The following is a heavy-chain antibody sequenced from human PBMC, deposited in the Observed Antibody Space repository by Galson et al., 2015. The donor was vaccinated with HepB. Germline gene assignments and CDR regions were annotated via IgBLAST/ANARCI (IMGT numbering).Heavy chain of an antibody. CDR2: IKSKTDGGTT. CDR1: GFTFSNAW. CDR3: TTDILNIVVVPAAMGDY. J-gene: IGHJ4*02. Sequence: SLRLSCAASGFTFSNAWMSWVRQAPGKGLEWVGRIKSKTDGGTTDYAAPVKGRFTISRDDSKNTLYLQMNSLKTEDTAVYYCTTDILNIVVVPAAMGDYWGQGTLVTVSS. D-gene: IGHD2-2*01. V-gene: IGHV3-15*01.